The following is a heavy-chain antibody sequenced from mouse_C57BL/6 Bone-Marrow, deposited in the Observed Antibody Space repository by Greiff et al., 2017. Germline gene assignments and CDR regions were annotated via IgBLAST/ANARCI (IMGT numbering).Heavy chain of an antibody. CDR2: ISSGGSYT. J-gene: IGHJ4*01. V-gene: IGHV5-6*01. CDR1: GFTFSSYG. CDR3: ARHYDYYAMDY. Sequence: EVMLVESGGDLVKPGGSLKLSCAASGFTFSSYGMSWVRQTPDKRLEWVATISSGGSYTYYPDSVKGRFTISRDNAKNTLYLQMSSLKSEDTAMYYCARHYDYYAMDYWGQATSVTVSS.